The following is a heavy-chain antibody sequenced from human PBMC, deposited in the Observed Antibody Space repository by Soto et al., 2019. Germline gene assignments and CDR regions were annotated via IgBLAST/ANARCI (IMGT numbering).Heavy chain of an antibody. J-gene: IGHJ4*02. Sequence: QVQLVQSGSEVKKPGASVKVSCKASGYTFTSYGISWVRQAPGQVLEWMGWISSYNGNTNYAQKLQGRVTMTTDPSTSTAYMELRSLRSDDTAVYYCARSVVVVAATASWDYWGQGTLVTVSS. D-gene: IGHD2-15*01. CDR2: ISSYNGNT. CDR3: ARSVVVVAATASWDY. V-gene: IGHV1-18*04. CDR1: GYTFTSYG.